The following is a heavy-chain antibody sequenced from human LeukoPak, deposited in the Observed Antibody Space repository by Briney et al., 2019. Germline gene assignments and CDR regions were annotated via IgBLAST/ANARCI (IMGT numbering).Heavy chain of an antibody. CDR2: IYHSGST. Sequence: KPSETLSLTCAISGYSISSGYYWGWIRQPPGKGLEWIGSIYHSGSTYCNASLKSRVTISLDTSKNQFSLKLISVTAADTAVYYCARASFPGDPPYYWGQGTLVTVSS. CDR3: ARASFPGDPPYY. J-gene: IGHJ4*02. D-gene: IGHD4-17*01. V-gene: IGHV4-38-2*01. CDR1: GYSISSGYY.